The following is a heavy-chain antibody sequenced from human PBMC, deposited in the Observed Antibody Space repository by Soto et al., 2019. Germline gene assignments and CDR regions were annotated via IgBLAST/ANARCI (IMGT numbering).Heavy chain of an antibody. Sequence: QVQLVQSGAEVKKPGSSVKVSCKASGGTFSSYAISWVRQAPGQGLEWMGGIIPIFGTANYAQKFQGRVTITADESTSTAYMELSSLRAEGTAVYYCARGPLAVGAAASGLGGFDPWGQGTLVTVSS. J-gene: IGHJ5*01. CDR2: IIPIFGTA. V-gene: IGHV1-69*01. CDR3: ARGPLAVGAAASGLGGFDP. D-gene: IGHD2-2*01. CDR1: GGTFSSYA.